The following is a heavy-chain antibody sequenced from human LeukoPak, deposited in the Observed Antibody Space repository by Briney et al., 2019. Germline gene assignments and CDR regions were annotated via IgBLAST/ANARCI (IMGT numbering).Heavy chain of an antibody. D-gene: IGHD6-13*01. Sequence: GGSVRLSCAASGFTLRSNYMSWVRQAPGKGVEWVAVVYSGESTYYPDSVKGRFSISRDNSKNTLYLQMNSLSAEDTPVYYCARDRGGDPQQPFYYYYGMDVWGQGTTVTVSS. V-gene: IGHV3-66*01. CDR3: ARDRGGDPQQPFYYYYGMDV. J-gene: IGHJ6*02. CDR1: GFTLRSNY. CDR2: VYSGEST.